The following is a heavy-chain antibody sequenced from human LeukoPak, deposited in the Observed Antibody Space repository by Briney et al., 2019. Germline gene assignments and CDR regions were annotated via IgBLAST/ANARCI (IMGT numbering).Heavy chain of an antibody. J-gene: IGHJ4*02. CDR3: ARGPTVTIDY. V-gene: IGHV4-30-4*01. Sequence: SETLSLTCTVSGGSINSGDYHWSWIRQPPGKGLEWIGSTYYQASLKSRVTISVDISKNQFSLKLSSVTAADTAVYYCARGPTVTIDYWGQGTLVTVSS. D-gene: IGHD4-17*01. CDR2: ST. CDR1: GGSINSGDYH.